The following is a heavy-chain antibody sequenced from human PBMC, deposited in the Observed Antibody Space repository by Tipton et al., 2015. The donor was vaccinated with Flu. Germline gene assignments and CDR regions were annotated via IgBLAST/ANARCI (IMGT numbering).Heavy chain of an antibody. CDR3: ARVLSSEYYYGMDV. CDR1: GFTVSSNS. J-gene: IGHJ6*02. CDR2: IYSAGST. D-gene: IGHD3-16*02. Sequence: SLRLSCAASGFTVSSNSMSWVRQAPGKGLEWISLIYSAGSTYYADSVKGRFTISRDNSQNTVFLQMNTLRAEDTAVYYCARVLSSEYYYGMDVWGQGTTVTVSS. V-gene: IGHV3-53*01.